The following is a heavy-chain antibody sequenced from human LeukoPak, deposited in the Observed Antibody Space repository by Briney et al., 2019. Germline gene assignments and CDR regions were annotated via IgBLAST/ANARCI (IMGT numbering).Heavy chain of an antibody. D-gene: IGHD3-10*01. Sequence: SETLSLTCTVSGGSISSGDYYWSWIRQPPGKGLEWIGYIYYSGSTYYNPSLKSRVTISVDTSKNQFSLKLSSVTAADTAVYYCARALLSGYFDYWGQGTLVTVSS. CDR2: IYYSGST. CDR1: GGSISSGDYY. V-gene: IGHV4-30-4*01. CDR3: ARALLSGYFDY. J-gene: IGHJ4*02.